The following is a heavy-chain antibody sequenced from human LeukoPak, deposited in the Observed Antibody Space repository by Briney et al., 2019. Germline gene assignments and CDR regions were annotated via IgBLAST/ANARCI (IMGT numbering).Heavy chain of an antibody. CDR3: ARGNSAYIVLMVYAPRWFDP. J-gene: IGHJ5*02. CDR2: INHSGST. CDR1: GGSFSGYY. Sequence: SETLSLTWAVYGGSFSGYYWSWIRQPPGKGREWIGEINHSGSTNYNPSLKSRVTISVDTSKTQFSLKLSSVTAADTAVYYCARGNSAYIVLMVYAPRWFDPWGQGTLVTVSS. V-gene: IGHV4-34*01. D-gene: IGHD2-8*01.